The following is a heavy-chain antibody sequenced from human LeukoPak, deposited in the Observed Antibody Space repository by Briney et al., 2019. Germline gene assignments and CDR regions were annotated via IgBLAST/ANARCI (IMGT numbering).Heavy chain of an antibody. Sequence: ASVKVSCKASGYTFTGYYMHWVRQAHGQGLEWMGWINPNSGGTNYAQKFQGRVTMTRDTSISTSYMELSRLRSDDTAVYYCARDLSGSYPDHYYYYMDVWGKGTTVTVSS. CDR1: GYTFTGYY. CDR2: INPNSGGT. CDR3: ARDLSGSYPDHYYYYMDV. V-gene: IGHV1-2*02. D-gene: IGHD1-26*01. J-gene: IGHJ6*03.